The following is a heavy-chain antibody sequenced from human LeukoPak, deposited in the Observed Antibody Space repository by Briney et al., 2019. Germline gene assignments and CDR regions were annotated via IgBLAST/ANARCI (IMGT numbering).Heavy chain of an antibody. CDR3: AKGLWFGELSWFDP. V-gene: IGHV3-23*01. D-gene: IGHD3-10*01. Sequence: GGSLRLSCAASGFTFSSYAMSWVRQAPGKGLEWVSAISGSGGSTYYADSVKGRFTISRDNSKNTLYLRMNSLRAEDTAVYYCAKGLWFGELSWFDPWGPGTLVTVSS. CDR1: GFTFSSYA. CDR2: ISGSGGST. J-gene: IGHJ5*02.